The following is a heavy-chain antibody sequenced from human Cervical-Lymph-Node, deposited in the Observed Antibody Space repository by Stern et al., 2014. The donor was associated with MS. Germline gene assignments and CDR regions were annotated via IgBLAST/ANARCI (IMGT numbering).Heavy chain of an antibody. CDR3: ARTSYYSDSGTWVGWFDP. D-gene: IGHD3-10*01. J-gene: IGHJ5*02. Sequence: QITLKESGPVLVKPTETLTLTCTVSGFSLNNPTIGVSWIRQPPGKALEWLAHIFLNDEKSYSTSLKSRLTISKDISKSQVVLTMSNMDPVDTATYSCARTSYYSDSGTWVGWFDPWGQGTLVTVSS. V-gene: IGHV2-26*01. CDR1: GFSLNNPTIG. CDR2: IFLNDEK.